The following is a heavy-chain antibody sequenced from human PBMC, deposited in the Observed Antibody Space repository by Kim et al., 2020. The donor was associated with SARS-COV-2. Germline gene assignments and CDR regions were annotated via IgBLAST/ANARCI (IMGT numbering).Heavy chain of an antibody. J-gene: IGHJ4*02. Sequence: KFQGRVTMTADESTSTAYMELSSLRSEDTAVYYCARDPPMRGYSYGYSDYWGQGTLVTVSS. D-gene: IGHD5-18*01. CDR3: ARDPPMRGYSYGYSDY. V-gene: IGHV1-69*01.